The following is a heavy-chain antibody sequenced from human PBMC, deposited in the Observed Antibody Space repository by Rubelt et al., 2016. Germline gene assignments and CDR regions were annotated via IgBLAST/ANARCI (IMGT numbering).Heavy chain of an antibody. CDR3: ARRGLGVTDWFDP. J-gene: IGHJ5*02. D-gene: IGHD3-3*01. CDR2: IHPSGST. V-gene: IGHV4-34*01. CDR1: GGSFSGYY. Sequence: QVQLQQWGAGLLKPSETLSLTCAVYGGSFSGYYCTWIRQPPGKGLEWIGEIHPSGSTNYNPSLKSRVTISADTSKNQFSLNLNSVTAADTAVYDCARRGLGVTDWFDPWGQGTLVTVSS.